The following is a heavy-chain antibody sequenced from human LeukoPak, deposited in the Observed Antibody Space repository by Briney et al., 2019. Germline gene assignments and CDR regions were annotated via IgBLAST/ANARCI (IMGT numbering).Heavy chain of an antibody. CDR2: TNAGNGDT. CDR3: ARFSEDYYYYYGMDV. J-gene: IGHJ6*02. V-gene: IGHV1-3*01. Sequence: ASVKVSCKASGYSFNIYAMHWVRQAPGQRLEWMGWTNAGNGDTKYSQKFQGRVTITRDTSASTAYMELSSLRSEDTAVYYCARFSEDYYYYYGMDVWGQGTTVTVSS. D-gene: IGHD1-14*01. CDR1: GYSFNIYA.